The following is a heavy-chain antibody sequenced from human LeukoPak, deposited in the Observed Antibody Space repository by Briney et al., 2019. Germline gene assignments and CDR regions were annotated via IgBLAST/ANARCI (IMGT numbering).Heavy chain of an antibody. CDR3: AKVLNYYDSSGYPWYFDY. CDR2: ISGSGGST. V-gene: IGHV3-23*01. J-gene: IGHJ4*02. D-gene: IGHD3-22*01. Sequence: GGSLRLSCAASGFTFSSYAMSWVRQAPGKGLDWVSAISGSGGSTYYADSVKGRFTISRDNSKNTLYLQMNSLRAEDTAVYYCAKVLNYYDSSGYPWYFDYWGQGTLVTVSS. CDR1: GFTFSSYA.